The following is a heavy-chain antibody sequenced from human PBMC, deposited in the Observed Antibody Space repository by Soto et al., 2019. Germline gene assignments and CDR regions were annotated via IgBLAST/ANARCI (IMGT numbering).Heavy chain of an antibody. Sequence: QVQLVESGGGVVQPGRCLRLSCAVSGFTVSTYGIHWVRQAPGKGLEWVAVISRDGGTKYYADSVKGRFTISRDNSRNTLFLEMNSLRCDDMAVYYCSGEVASGYWLQGTLVTVSS. D-gene: IGHD2-21*01. CDR1: GFTVSTYG. CDR2: ISRDGGTK. V-gene: IGHV3-30*03. J-gene: IGHJ4*02. CDR3: SGEVASGY.